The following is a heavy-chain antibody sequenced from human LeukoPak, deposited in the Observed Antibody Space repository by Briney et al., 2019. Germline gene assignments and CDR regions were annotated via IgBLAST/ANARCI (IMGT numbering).Heavy chain of an antibody. V-gene: IGHV3-30-3*01. CDR1: GFTFSSYA. CDR3: ARSTPAYSYGVDY. CDR2: ISYDGSNK. Sequence: GGSRRLSCAASGFTFSSYAMHWVRQAPGKGLEWVTLISYDGSNKYYTDSVKGRFTISRDNSKNTLYLQMNSLRAEDTAVYYCARSTPAYSYGVDYWGQGTLVTVSS. D-gene: IGHD5-18*01. J-gene: IGHJ4*02.